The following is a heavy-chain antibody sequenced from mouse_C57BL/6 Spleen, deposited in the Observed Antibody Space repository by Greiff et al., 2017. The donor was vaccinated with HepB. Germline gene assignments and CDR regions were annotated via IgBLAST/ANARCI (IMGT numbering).Heavy chain of an antibody. Sequence: EVKLVESGEGLVKPGGSLKFSCAASGFTFSSYAMSWVRQTPEERLEWVAYISSGGDYIYYADTVKGRFTISRDNARNTLYLQMSSLKSEDTAMYYCTRGDYSSSSFDYWGQGTTLTVSS. D-gene: IGHD1-1*01. V-gene: IGHV5S21*01. CDR3: TRGDYSSSSFDY. CDR1: GFTFSSYA. J-gene: IGHJ2*01. CDR2: ISSGGDYI.